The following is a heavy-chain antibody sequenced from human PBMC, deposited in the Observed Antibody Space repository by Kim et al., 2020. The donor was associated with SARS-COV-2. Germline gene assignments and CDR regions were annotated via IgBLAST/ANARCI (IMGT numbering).Heavy chain of an antibody. CDR3: VRGVRNVGYNSLDP. Sequence: SQTLSLTCAISGDSVSSETSSWNLIRQSPSRGLEWLGRTYYRSKWYNDYAVSVRSRISVDSDTSLNQVSLQLHSVTPDDTAVYFCVRGVRNVGYNSLDPW. CDR1: GDSVSSETSS. V-gene: IGHV6-1*01. CDR2: TYYRSKWYN. J-gene: IGHJ5*02. D-gene: IGHD1-1*01.